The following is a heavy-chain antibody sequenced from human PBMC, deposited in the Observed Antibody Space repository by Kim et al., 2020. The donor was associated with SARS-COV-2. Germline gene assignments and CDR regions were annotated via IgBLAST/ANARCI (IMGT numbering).Heavy chain of an antibody. Sequence: GESLKISCKGSGYSFTSYCIGWVRQMPGKGLDLMGIIYPVDSDTRYSPSFQGQVTISADKSISTAYLQWSSLKASDTAMYYCASISCSSSCQPLNYYYYGMEVWGQGTTVTVSS. CDR1: GYSFTSYC. V-gene: IGHV5-51*01. D-gene: IGHD6-13*01. CDR2: IYPVDSDT. CDR3: ASISCSSSCQPLNYYYYGMEV. J-gene: IGHJ6*02.